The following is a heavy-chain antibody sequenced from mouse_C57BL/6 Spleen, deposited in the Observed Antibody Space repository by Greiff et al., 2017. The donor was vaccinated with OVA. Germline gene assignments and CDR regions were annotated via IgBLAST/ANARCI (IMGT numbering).Heavy chain of an antibody. CDR1: GYTFTSYW. CDR3: ASYPTVVAYWYFDV. J-gene: IGHJ1*03. D-gene: IGHD1-1*01. CDR2: IDPSDSYT. Sequence: QVQLQQPGAELVRPGTSVKLSCKASGYTFTSYWMHWVKQRPGQGLEWIGVIDPSDSYTNYNQKFKGKATLTVDTSSSTAYMQLSSLTSEDSAVYYCASYPTVVAYWYFDVWGTGTTVTVSS. V-gene: IGHV1-59*01.